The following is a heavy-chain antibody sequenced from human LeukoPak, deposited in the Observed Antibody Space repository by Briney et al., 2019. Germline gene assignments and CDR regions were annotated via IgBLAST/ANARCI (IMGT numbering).Heavy chain of an antibody. J-gene: IGHJ3*02. V-gene: IGHV3-23*01. CDR2: ISSSVGST. D-gene: IGHD6-13*01. Sequence: PGRSLSLSCAASGFTFSSYAMSWVRHAPGRGLEWVSAISSSVGSTYYADSVKGPFTISRDNTKNTLYLPMTRLRAEDTAVYYCAKVFPYRYSSSWSDAFDIWGQGAMVTVSS. CDR3: AKVFPYRYSSSWSDAFDI. CDR1: GFTFSSYA.